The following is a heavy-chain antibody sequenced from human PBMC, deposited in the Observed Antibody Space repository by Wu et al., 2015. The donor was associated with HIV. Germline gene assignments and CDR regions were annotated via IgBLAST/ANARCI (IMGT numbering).Heavy chain of an antibody. CDR3: ARGGYCTDTSCYNLRRRPNSRQTT. Sequence: QVQLVQSGAEVKKPGSSVKVSCKASGGTFSSYAISWVRQAPGQGLEWMGGIIPIFGTANYAQKFQGRVTITTDESTSTAYMELSSLRSEDTAVYYCARGGYCTDTSCYNLRRRPNSRQTTWGQGNPGPPSPQ. CDR1: GGTFSSYA. J-gene: IGHJ4*02. V-gene: IGHV1-69*05. D-gene: IGHD2-2*02. CDR2: IIPIFGTA.